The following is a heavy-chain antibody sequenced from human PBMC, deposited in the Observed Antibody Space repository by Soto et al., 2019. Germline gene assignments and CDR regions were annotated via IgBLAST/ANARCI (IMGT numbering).Heavy chain of an antibody. Sequence: GGALRLSCAASGFTFSSXSMNWVRLAPGNGLEWVSSISSSSSYIYYADSVKGRFTISRDNAKNSLYLQMNSLRAEDTAVYYCARDGSSSNHYYYYGMDVWGQGTTVTVSS. CDR1: GFTFSSXS. J-gene: IGHJ6*02. CDR3: ARDGSSSNHYYYYGMDV. V-gene: IGHV3-21*01. CDR2: ISSSSSYI. D-gene: IGHD6-6*01.